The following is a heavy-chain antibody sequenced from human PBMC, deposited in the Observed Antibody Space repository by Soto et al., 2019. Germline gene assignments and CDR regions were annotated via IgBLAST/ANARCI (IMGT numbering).Heavy chain of an antibody. V-gene: IGHV1-18*04. CDR3: ARVAGEIVVVPAGSYYYYGMDV. D-gene: IGHD2-21*02. J-gene: IGHJ6*02. Sequence: ASVKVSCKASGYTFTSYGISWVRQAPGQGLEWMGWISAYNGNTNYAQKLQGRVTMTTDTSTSTAYMELRSLRSDDTAVYYCARVAGEIVVVPAGSYYYYGMDVWGQGTTVTVSS. CDR1: GYTFTSYG. CDR2: ISAYNGNT.